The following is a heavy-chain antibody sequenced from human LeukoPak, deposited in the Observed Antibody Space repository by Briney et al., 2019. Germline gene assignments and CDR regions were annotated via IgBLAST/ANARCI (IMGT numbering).Heavy chain of an antibody. V-gene: IGHV4-59*01. J-gene: IGHJ6*04. CDR1: GGSISSYY. Sequence: SETLSLTCTVSGGSISSYYWSWIRQLPGRGLEWIGYIYYSGSINYNPSLKSRVTISVDTSKNQFSLKLSSVTAADTAVYYCAREWGDYGDYRRLMDVWGKGATVTVSS. D-gene: IGHD4-17*01. CDR2: IYYSGSI. CDR3: AREWGDYGDYRRLMDV.